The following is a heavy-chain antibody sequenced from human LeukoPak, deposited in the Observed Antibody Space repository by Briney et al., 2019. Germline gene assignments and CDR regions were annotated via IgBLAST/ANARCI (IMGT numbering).Heavy chain of an antibody. V-gene: IGHV1-24*01. J-gene: IGHJ3*02. D-gene: IGHD4-17*01. CDR1: GYTLTELS. Sequence: GASVKVSCKVSGYTLTELSMHWVRQAPGKGLEWMGGFDPEDGETIYEQKFQGRVTMTEDTSTDTAYMELSSLRSEDTAVYYCATGGADYGDYEDAFDIWGQGTMVTVSS. CDR2: FDPEDGET. CDR3: ATGGADYGDYEDAFDI.